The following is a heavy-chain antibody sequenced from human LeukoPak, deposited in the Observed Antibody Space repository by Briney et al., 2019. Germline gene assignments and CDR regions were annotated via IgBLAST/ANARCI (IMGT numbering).Heavy chain of an antibody. V-gene: IGHV3-23*01. J-gene: IGHJ4*02. CDR1: GFTFSSYA. CDR2: ISGSGGST. Sequence: GGSLRLSCAASGFTFSSYAMSWVRQAPGKGLEWVSAISGSGGSTYYADSVKGRFTISRDNSKNTLYLQMNSLRAEDTAVYYCAKESREVGVAGHAGFDYWGQGTLVTVSS. CDR3: AKESREVGVAGHAGFDY. D-gene: IGHD6-19*01.